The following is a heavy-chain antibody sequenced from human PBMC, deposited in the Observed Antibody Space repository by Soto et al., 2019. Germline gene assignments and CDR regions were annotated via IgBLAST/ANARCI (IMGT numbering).Heavy chain of an antibody. J-gene: IGHJ4*02. Sequence: ESGGGLVKPGGSLRLSCAASGFTFSDYYMSWIRQAPGKGLEWVSYISSSGSTIYYADSVKGRFTISRDNAKNSLYLQMNSLRAEDTAVYYCARTFRESIVATFSPFWDYWGQGTLVTVSS. CDR3: ARTFRESIVATFSPFWDY. CDR2: ISSSGSTI. CDR1: GFTFSDYY. V-gene: IGHV3-11*01. D-gene: IGHD5-12*01.